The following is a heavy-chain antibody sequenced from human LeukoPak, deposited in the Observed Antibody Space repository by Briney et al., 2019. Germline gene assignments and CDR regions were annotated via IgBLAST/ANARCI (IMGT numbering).Heavy chain of an antibody. D-gene: IGHD2-2*01. CDR3: ARVRYCSSTSCLPRSYYYYYMDV. V-gene: IGHV1-69*13. CDR1: GGTFISYA. Sequence: GASVKVSCKASGGTFISYAISWVRQAPGQGLEWMGGIIPIFGTANYAQKFQGRVTITADESTSTAYMELSSLRSEDTAVYYCARVRYCSSTSCLPRSYYYYYMDVWGKGTTVTVSS. J-gene: IGHJ6*03. CDR2: IIPIFGTA.